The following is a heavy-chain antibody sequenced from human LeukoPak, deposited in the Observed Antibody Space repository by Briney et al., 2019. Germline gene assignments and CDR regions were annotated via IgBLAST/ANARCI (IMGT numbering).Heavy chain of an antibody. Sequence: VASVKVSCKASGYTFTGYYMHWVRQAPGQGLEWMGWINPNSGGTNYAQKFQGRVTMTRDTSISTAYMELSRLRSDDTAVYYFSIEQKTAYDILTPLDYWGQGTLVTVSS. D-gene: IGHD3-9*01. V-gene: IGHV1-2*02. CDR1: GYTFTGYY. J-gene: IGHJ4*02. CDR3: SIEQKTAYDILTPLDY. CDR2: INPNSGGT.